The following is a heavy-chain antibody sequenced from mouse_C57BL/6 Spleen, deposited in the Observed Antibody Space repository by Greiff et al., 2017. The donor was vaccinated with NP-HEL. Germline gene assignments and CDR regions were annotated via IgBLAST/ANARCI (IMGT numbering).Heavy chain of an antibody. J-gene: IGHJ4*01. V-gene: IGHV1-15*01. CDR3: TRWGLLRNAMDY. D-gene: IGHD1-1*01. CDR1: GYTFTDYE. Sequence: VQLQQSGAELVRPGASVTLSCKASGYTFTDYEMHWVKQTPVHGLEWIGAIDPETGGTAYNQKFKGKAIMTADKSSSTAYMELRSLTSEDSAVYYCTRWGLLRNAMDYWGQGTSVTVSS. CDR2: IDPETGGT.